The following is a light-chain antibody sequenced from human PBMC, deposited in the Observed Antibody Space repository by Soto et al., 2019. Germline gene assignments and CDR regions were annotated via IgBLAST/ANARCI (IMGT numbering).Light chain of an antibody. CDR3: SSYRSSSTLYV. Sequence: QSALTQPASVSGSPGQSITISCTGTSSDVGGYNYVSWYQQLPGKAPKLMIYDVSGRPSGVSNRFSASKSGNTASLTISGLQAEDEADYYCSSYRSSSTLYVFGTGTKVTVL. CDR2: DVS. J-gene: IGLJ1*01. V-gene: IGLV2-14*03. CDR1: SSDVGGYNY.